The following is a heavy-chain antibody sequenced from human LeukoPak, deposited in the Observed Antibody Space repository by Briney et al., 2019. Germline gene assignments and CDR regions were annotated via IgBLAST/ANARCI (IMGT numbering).Heavy chain of an antibody. CDR3: ARINWNPDY. V-gene: IGHV4-38-2*01. CDR2: IHHSGST. D-gene: IGHD1-1*01. Sequence: PSETLSLTCAVSGYSISGGYHWDWIRQPPGKGLEWIASIHHSGSTYYNPSLKSRVIMSVDTSKNQFSLKLSSVTAADTAVYYCARINWNPDYWGQGTLVTVSS. CDR1: GYSISGGYH. J-gene: IGHJ4*02.